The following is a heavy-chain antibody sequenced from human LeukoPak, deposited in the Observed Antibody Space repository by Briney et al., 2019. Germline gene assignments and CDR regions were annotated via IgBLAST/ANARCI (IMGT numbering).Heavy chain of an antibody. V-gene: IGHV3-7*04. CDR1: GFTFSDYW. CDR2: IKEDGSDK. CDR3: GREIPGGTTSLDC. D-gene: IGHD1-7*01. Sequence: GGSLRLSCAASGFTFSDYWMSWVRQAPGKGLEWVANIKEDGSDKNYVDSVRGRFTISRDNAKNALYLQMNSLRAEDTAVYYCGREIPGGTTSLDCWGQGTVVTVSS. J-gene: IGHJ4*02.